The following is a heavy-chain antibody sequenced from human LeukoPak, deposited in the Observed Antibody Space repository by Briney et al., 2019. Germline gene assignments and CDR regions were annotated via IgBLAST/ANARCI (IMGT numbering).Heavy chain of an antibody. CDR2: INHSGST. CDR1: GGSFSGYY. D-gene: IGHD3-22*01. Sequence: SETLSLTCAVYGGSFSGYYWSWIRQPPGKGLEWIGEINHSGSTNYNPSLKSRVTISVDTSKNQFSLKLSSVTAADTAVYYCAEPLYDSSVISWGQGTMVTVSS. J-gene: IGHJ3*01. V-gene: IGHV4-34*01. CDR3: AEPLYDSSVIS.